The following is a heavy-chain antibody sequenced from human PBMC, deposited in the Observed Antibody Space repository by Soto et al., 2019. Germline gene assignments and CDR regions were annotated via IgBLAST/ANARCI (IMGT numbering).Heavy chain of an antibody. V-gene: IGHV3-15*01. D-gene: IGHD6-19*01. J-gene: IGHJ6*02. CDR1: GFTFSNAW. CDR3: TTAGGGYSRGWDPPWYCYYGMDV. CDR2: IKSKTDGGTT. Sequence: GGSLRLSCAASGFTFSNAWMSWVRQATGKGLEWVGRIKSKTDGGTTDYAAPVKGRFTISSDDSKNTLYLQMNSLKTEDTAVYYCTTAGGGYSRGWDPPWYCYYGMDVWGQGTTVTVSS.